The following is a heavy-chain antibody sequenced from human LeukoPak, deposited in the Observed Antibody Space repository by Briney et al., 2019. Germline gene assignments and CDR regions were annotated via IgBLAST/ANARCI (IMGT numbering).Heavy chain of an antibody. Sequence: GGSLRLSCAVSGFTLSTYSMSWVRQAPGKGLEWVSSISVSRSDIYYADSVKGRFTISSDNAKNSLYLQMNSLRAEDTAVYYCARGPSIAVAPLQHWGQGTLVTVSS. V-gene: IGHV3-21*01. J-gene: IGHJ1*01. CDR3: ARGPSIAVAPLQH. CDR1: GFTLSTYS. D-gene: IGHD6-19*01. CDR2: ISVSRSDI.